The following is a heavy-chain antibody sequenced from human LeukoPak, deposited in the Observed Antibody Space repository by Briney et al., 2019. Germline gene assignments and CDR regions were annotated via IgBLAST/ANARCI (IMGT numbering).Heavy chain of an antibody. Sequence: SQTLSLTCTVSGGSISSGGYYWSWIRQHPGKGLEWIGYIYYSGSTYYNPSLKSRVTISADTSKNQFSLKLSSVTAADTAVYYCARGGTIFGVVIMGAFDYWGQGTLVTVSS. V-gene: IGHV4-31*03. D-gene: IGHD3-3*01. CDR2: IYYSGST. J-gene: IGHJ4*02. CDR1: GGSISSGGYY. CDR3: ARGGTIFGVVIMGAFDY.